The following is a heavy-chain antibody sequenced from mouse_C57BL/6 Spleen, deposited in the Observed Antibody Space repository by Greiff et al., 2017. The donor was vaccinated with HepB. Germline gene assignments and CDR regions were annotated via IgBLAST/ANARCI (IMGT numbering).Heavy chain of an antibody. Sequence: VQLQQSGAELARPGASVKMSCKASGYTFTSYTMHWVKQRPGQGLEWIGYINPSSGYTKYNQKFKDKATLTADKSSSTAYMQLSSLTSEDSAVYYCARGGDLYAIDYWGQGTSVTVSS. CDR2: INPSSGYT. CDR1: GYTFTSYT. V-gene: IGHV1-4*01. J-gene: IGHJ4*01. CDR3: ARGGDLYAIDY.